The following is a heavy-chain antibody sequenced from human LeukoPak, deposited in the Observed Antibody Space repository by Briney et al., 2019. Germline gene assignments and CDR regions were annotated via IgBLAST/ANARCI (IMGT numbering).Heavy chain of an antibody. CDR2: TSYDGSNK. CDR3: AKGWMDYGMDV. Sequence: GRSLRLSCAASGFTFSSYGMHWVRQAPGKGLEWVAATSYDGSNKYYADSVKGRFTISRDNSKNTLYLQMNSLRAEDTAVYYCAKGWMDYGMDVWGKGTTVTVSS. V-gene: IGHV3-30*18. D-gene: IGHD2-2*03. J-gene: IGHJ6*04. CDR1: GFTFSSYG.